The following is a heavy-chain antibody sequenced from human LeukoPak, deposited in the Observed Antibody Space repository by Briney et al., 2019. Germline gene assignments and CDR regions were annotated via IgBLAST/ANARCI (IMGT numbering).Heavy chain of an antibody. J-gene: IGHJ3*02. CDR1: GGTFSSYA. V-gene: IGHV1-69*13. CDR2: IIPIFGTA. CDR3: ARESLPLRAFDI. Sequence: GASVKVSCKASGGTFSSYAISWVRQAPGQGLEWMGGIIPIFGTANYAQKFQGRVTITADESTSTAYMELSSPRSEDTAVYYCARESLPLRAFDIWGQGTMVTVSS.